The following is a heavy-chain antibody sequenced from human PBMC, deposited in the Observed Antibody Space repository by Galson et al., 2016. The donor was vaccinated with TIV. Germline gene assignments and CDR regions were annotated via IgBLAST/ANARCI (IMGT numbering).Heavy chain of an antibody. V-gene: IGHV1-46*01. CDR1: GYTFTRYY. CDR2: MNPSGGGT. Sequence: SVKVSCKASGYTFTRYYIHWVRQAPGQGLEWMGAMNPSGGGTNHARNFQGRVTLTGDTSTTTVYMELSTLRSEDTAVYYCASGNASRWTFDIWGQGTMVTVSS. D-gene: IGHD6-13*01. CDR3: ASGNASRWTFDI. J-gene: IGHJ3*02.